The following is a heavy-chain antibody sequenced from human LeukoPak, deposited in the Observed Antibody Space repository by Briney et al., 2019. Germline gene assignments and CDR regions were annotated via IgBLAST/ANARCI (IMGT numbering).Heavy chain of an antibody. CDR2: IIPIFGTA. Sequence: ASVKVSCKASGYTFTSYAISWVRQAPGQGLEWMGGIIPIFGTANYAQKFQGRVTITADKSTSTAYMELSSLRSEDTAVYYCASGDPYCGGDCYSGYYYYMDVWGKGTTVTVSS. CDR3: ASGDPYCGGDCYSGYYYYMDV. V-gene: IGHV1-69*06. CDR1: GYTFTSYA. J-gene: IGHJ6*03. D-gene: IGHD2-21*02.